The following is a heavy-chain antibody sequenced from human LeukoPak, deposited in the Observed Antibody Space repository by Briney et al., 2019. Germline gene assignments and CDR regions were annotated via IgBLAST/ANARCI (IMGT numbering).Heavy chain of an antibody. CDR1: GFTFSSYA. Sequence: GGSLRLSCADSGFTFSSYAMSWVRQAPGKGLEWVSAISGSGGSTYYADSVKGRFTISRDNSKNTLYLQMNSLRAEDTAVYYCAKSSHPAYYYYGMDVWGQGTTVTVSS. CDR2: ISGSGGST. J-gene: IGHJ6*02. V-gene: IGHV3-23*01. CDR3: AKSSHPAYYYYGMDV.